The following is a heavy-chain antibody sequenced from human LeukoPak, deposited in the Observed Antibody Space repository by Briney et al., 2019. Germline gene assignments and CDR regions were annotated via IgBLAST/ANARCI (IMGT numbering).Heavy chain of an antibody. CDR1: GFTFNTYT. V-gene: IGHV3-48*04. J-gene: IGHJ4*02. CDR3: ARGHSSGWYYFDY. D-gene: IGHD6-19*01. Sequence: PGGSLRLSCAASGFTFNTYTMNWVRQAPGKGLEWVSYISGSSGIIDYADSVRGRFSISRDNAKKSVYLQMNSLRVEDTAVYYCARGHSSGWYYFDYWGQGTLVTVSS. CDR2: ISGSSGII.